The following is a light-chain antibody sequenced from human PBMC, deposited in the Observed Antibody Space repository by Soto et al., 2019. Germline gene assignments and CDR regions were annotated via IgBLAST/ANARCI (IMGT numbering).Light chain of an antibody. J-gene: IGKJ4*01. V-gene: IGKV1-39*01. CDR1: HINSSY. Sequence: DIQMTQSPSPLSASVLDRSTITSRASHINSSYLTWYQQKLGKAPKLLIYAAGSLQSGVPSRFSGGGSGTDFTLTISSLQPEDFATYYCHQTYSTPFTFGGGTKVDIK. CDR3: HQTYSTPFT. CDR2: AAG.